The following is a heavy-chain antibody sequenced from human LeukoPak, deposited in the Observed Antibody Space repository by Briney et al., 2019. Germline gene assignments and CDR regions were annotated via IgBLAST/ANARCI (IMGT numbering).Heavy chain of an antibody. CDR2: TSYSRTT. D-gene: IGHD6-19*01. CDR1: GGSITGHY. V-gene: IGHV4-59*08. J-gene: IGHJ3*02. CDR3: AKLGHSDGWYLGAFDI. Sequence: SETLSLTCAVSGGSITGHYWNWIRQTPGMRLEWIGYTSYSRTTIYNSYFKGRATMSIDTSKNQLYLNLTSVAATDTAVYYCAKLGHSDGWYLGAFDIWGQGTTVIVSS.